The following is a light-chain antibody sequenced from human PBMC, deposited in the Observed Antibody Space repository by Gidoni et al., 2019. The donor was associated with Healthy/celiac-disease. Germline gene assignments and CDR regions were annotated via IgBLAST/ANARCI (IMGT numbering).Light chain of an antibody. CDR2: AAS. CDR3: QQYYSYPYT. CDR1: QGISSY. V-gene: IGKV1-8*01. Sequence: AIRMTQSPSSFSASTGDRVTITCRASQGISSYLAWYQQKPGKAPKLLIYAASTLQSGVPSRFSGSGSGTDFTLTISCLQSEDFATYCCQQYYSYPYTFXXXTKLEIK. J-gene: IGKJ2*01.